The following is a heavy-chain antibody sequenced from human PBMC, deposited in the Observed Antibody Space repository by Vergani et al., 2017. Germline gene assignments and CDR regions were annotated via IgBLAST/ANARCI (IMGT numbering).Heavy chain of an antibody. CDR2: IYYSGST. D-gene: IGHD6-19*01. Sequence: QLQLQESGPGLVKPSATLSLTCSVSGASIRSSNYYLGWIRQPPGKGLEWIASIYYSGSTYYNPSLKSRVTISVDTSKNQFSLKLSSVTAADTAVYFCARHSTVEWLVKLGWIDPWGQGILVTVFS. J-gene: IGHJ5*02. CDR1: GASIRSSNYY. CDR3: ARHSTVEWLVKLGWIDP. V-gene: IGHV4-39*01.